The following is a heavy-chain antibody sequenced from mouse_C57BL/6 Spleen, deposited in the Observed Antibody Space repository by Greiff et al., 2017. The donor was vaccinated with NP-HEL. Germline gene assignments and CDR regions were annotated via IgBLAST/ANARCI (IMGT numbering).Heavy chain of an antibody. J-gene: IGHJ1*03. Sequence: EVQLQQSGPVLVKPGASVKMSCKASGYTFTDYYMNWVKQSHGKSLEWIGVINPYNGGTSYNQKFKGKATLTVDKSSSTAYMELNSLTSEDSAVYYCARDGTMVTTWYFDVWGTGTTVTVSS. CDR2: INPYNGGT. V-gene: IGHV1-19*01. CDR3: ARDGTMVTTWYFDV. D-gene: IGHD2-2*01. CDR1: GYTFTDYY.